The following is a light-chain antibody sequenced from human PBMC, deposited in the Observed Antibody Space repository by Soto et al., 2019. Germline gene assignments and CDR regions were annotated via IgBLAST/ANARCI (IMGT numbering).Light chain of an antibody. Sequence: DIQMTQSPSTLSASVGDRVTITCRASQSISSWLAWYQQKPGKAPKLLIYDASSLERGVPSRFSVSGSDTEVTLNYHNLQPDDVATLHCQRYNRYSLTFGGGTKVEIK. CDR2: DAS. J-gene: IGKJ4*02. CDR3: QRYNRYSLT. CDR1: QSISSW. V-gene: IGKV1-5*01.